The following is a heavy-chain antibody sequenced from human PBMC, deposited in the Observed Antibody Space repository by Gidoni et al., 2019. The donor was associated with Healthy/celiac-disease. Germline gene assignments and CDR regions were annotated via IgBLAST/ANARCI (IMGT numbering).Heavy chain of an antibody. J-gene: IGHJ4*02. CDR1: GGSISSGSYY. V-gene: IGHV4-61*02. Sequence: QVQLQESGPGLVKPSQTLSLTCTVSGGSISSGSYYWSWIRQPAGKGLEWIGRIYTSGSTNYNPSLKSRVTISVDTSKNQFSLKLSSVTAADTAVYYCAREPTTYYDFWSGYYHYFDYWGQGTLVTVSS. CDR3: AREPTTYYDFWSGYYHYFDY. CDR2: IYTSGST. D-gene: IGHD3-3*01.